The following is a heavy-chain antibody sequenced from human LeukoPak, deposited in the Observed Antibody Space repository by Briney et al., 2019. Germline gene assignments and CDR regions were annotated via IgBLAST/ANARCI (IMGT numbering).Heavy chain of an antibody. CDR2: ISWNSGSI. Sequence: GGSLRLSCAASGFTFDDYAMHWVRQAPGKGLEWVSGISWNSGSIGYADSVKGRFTISRDNAKNSLYLQMNSLRAEDTALYYCAKDLASSIVAHFTFDPWGQGTLVTVSS. J-gene: IGHJ5*02. V-gene: IGHV3-9*01. CDR1: GFTFDDYA. CDR3: AKDLASSIVAHFTFDP. D-gene: IGHD6-6*01.